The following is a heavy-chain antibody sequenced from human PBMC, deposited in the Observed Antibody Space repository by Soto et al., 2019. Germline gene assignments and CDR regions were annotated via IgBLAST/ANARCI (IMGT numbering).Heavy chain of an antibody. D-gene: IGHD3-3*01. CDR1: GGSISSGGYY. J-gene: IGHJ6*03. CDR2: IYYSGST. Sequence: QVQLQESGPGLMKPSQTLSLTCTVSGGSISSGGYYWSWIRQHPGKGLEWIGYIYYSGSTYYNPSLKSRVTISVDTSKNQFSLKLSSVTAADTAVYYCARGTTYYDFWSGYFPIHPYYYYMDVWGKGTTVTVSS. CDR3: ARGTTYYDFWSGYFPIHPYYYYMDV. V-gene: IGHV4-31*03.